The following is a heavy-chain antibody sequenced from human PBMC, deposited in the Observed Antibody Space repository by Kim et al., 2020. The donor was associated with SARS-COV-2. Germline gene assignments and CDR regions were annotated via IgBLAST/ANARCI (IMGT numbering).Heavy chain of an antibody. D-gene: IGHD6-13*01. CDR2: IYYSGST. V-gene: IGHV4-31*03. CDR3: ARDLSDRIAAAGRFDP. J-gene: IGHJ5*02. Sequence: SETLSLTCTVSGGSISSGGYYWSWIRQHPGKGLEWIGYIYYSGSTYYNPSLKSRVTISVDTSKNQFSLKLSSVTAADTAVYYCARDLSDRIAAAGRFDPWGQGTLVTVSS. CDR1: GGSISSGGYY.